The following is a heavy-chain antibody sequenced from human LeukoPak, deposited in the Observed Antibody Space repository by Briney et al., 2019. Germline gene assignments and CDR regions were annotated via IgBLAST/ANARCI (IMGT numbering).Heavy chain of an antibody. J-gene: IGHJ4*02. V-gene: IGHV3-53*01. CDR2: IYSGGST. CDR1: GFTVSSNY. D-gene: IGHD3-10*01. Sequence: PGGSLRLSCAASGFTVSSNYMSWVRLAPGKGLEWVSVIYSGGSTYYADSVKGRFTISRDNSKNTLYLQMNSLRAEDTAVYYCARDIKGRYFDYWGQGTLVTVSS. CDR3: ARDIKGRYFDY.